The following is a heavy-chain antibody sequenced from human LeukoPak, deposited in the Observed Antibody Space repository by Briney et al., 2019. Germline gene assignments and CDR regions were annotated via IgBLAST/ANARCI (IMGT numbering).Heavy chain of an antibody. Sequence: SETLSLTCTVSGGSISSYYWSWIRQPPGKGLEWIGYIYNSGSTNINPSLKSRITISVDTSKNQSSLKLNSVTAADTAMYYCARGGTYGGAADYWGQGTLVTVSS. CDR1: GGSISSYY. CDR3: ARGGTYGGAADY. D-gene: IGHD1-26*01. V-gene: IGHV4-59*01. CDR2: IYNSGST. J-gene: IGHJ4*02.